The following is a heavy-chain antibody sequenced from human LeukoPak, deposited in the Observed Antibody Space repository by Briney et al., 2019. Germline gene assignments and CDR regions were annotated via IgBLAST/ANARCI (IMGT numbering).Heavy chain of an antibody. CDR2: ISYDGSNK. J-gene: IGHJ4*02. D-gene: IGHD3-10*01. CDR1: GFTFSSYG. CDR3: AKDLCPRYGSCGFDY. V-gene: IGHV3-30*18. Sequence: GGSLRFSCAASGFTFSSYGMHWVRQAPGKGLEWVAVISYDGSNKYYADSVKGRFTISRDNSKNTLYLQMNSLRAEDTAVYYCAKDLCPRYGSCGFDYWGQGTLVTVSS.